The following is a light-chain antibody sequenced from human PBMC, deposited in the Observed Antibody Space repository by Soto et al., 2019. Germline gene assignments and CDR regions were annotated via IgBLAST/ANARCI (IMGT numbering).Light chain of an antibody. J-gene: IGLJ2*01. CDR3: SSYTSSSTYVV. Sequence: QSVLTQPASVSGSPGQSITISCTGTSSDVGGYNYVSWYQQHPGKAPKLMIYDVSNRPSGVSNRFSGSKSGNTASLTISGLQAEDEAAYYCSSYTSSSTYVVFGGGTKLTVL. V-gene: IGLV2-14*01. CDR2: DVS. CDR1: SSDVGGYNY.